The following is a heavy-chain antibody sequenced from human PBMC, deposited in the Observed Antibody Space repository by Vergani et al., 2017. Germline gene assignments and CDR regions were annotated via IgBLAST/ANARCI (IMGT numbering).Heavy chain of an antibody. Sequence: QVQLVQSGAEVKKPGSSVKVSCKASGGTFSSYAISWVRQAPGQGLEWMGRIIPIFGTANYAQKFQGRVTITADESTSTADMELSSLRSEDTAVYYCARDGDIVGATISYYYGMDVWGQGTTVTVSS. J-gene: IGHJ6*02. CDR3: ARDGDIVGATISYYYGMDV. CDR1: GGTFSSYA. CDR2: IIPIFGTA. D-gene: IGHD1-26*01. V-gene: IGHV1-69*18.